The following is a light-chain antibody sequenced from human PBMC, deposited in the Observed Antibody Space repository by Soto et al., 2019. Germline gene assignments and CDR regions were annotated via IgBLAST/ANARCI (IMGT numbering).Light chain of an antibody. J-gene: IGLJ2*01. CDR1: SSDVGGYNY. CDR3: RSYTSSSTPLVV. CDR2: DVS. V-gene: IGLV2-14*01. Sequence: QSALTQPASVSGSPGQSITISCTGTSSDVGGYNYVSWYQQHPGKAPKLMIYDVSNRPSGVSNRFSGSKSGNMASLTISGLQAEDEADYYCRSYTSSSTPLVVFGGGTKLTVL.